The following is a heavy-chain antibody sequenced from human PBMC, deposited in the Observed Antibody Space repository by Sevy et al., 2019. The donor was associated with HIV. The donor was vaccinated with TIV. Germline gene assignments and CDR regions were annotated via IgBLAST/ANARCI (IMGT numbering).Heavy chain of an antibody. D-gene: IGHD4-17*01. V-gene: IGHV3-9*01. CDR3: AKDRYGKPQYFQH. Sequence: GGSLRLSCAASGFTFDDYAMHWVRQAPGKGLEWVSGISWNSGSIGYADSVKGRFTISRDNAKNSLYLQMNSLRAEDTALDYCAKDRYGKPQYFQHWGQGTLVTVSS. CDR1: GFTFDDYA. J-gene: IGHJ1*01. CDR2: ISWNSGSI.